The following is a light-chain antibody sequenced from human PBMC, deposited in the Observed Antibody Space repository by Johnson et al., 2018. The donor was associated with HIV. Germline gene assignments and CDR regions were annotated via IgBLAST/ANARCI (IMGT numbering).Light chain of an antibody. CDR3: GIWDASLSPLYV. CDR1: VSNIESYF. Sequence: QSILTQPPSVSAAPGQTVNISCSGNVSNIESYFVSWYQQLPGAAPTLLIYEDNKRPSGIPDRFSGSKSGAPATLRITGLQTGDEADYYCGIWDASLSPLYVFGTGTTITVL. J-gene: IGLJ1*01. V-gene: IGLV1-51*02. CDR2: EDN.